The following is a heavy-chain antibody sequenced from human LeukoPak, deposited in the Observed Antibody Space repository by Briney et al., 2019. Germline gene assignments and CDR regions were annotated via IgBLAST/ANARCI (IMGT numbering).Heavy chain of an antibody. CDR2: IYYSGST. CDR3: AGNDYYDSSGPWGY. CDR1: GGSISSYY. Sequence: SETLSLTCTVSGGSISSYYWSWIRQPPGKGLEWIGYIYYSGSTNYNPSLKSRVTISVDTSKNQFSLKLSSVTAADTAVYYCAGNDYYDSSGPWGYWGQGTLVTVSS. D-gene: IGHD3-22*01. J-gene: IGHJ4*02. V-gene: IGHV4-59*08.